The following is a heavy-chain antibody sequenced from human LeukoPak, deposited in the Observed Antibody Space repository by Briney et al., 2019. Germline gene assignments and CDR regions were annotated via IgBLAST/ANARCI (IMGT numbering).Heavy chain of an antibody. D-gene: IGHD2-2*02. V-gene: IGHV4-34*01. CDR1: GGSFRGYY. J-gene: IGHJ6*03. CDR2: INHSGST. Sequence: SETLSLTCAVYGGSFRGYYWSWIRQPPGKGLEWIGEINHSGSTNYNPSLKSRVTISVDTSKNQFSLKLSSVTAADTAVYYCARTAGYCSSTSCYMRSGYMDVWGKGTTVTVSS. CDR3: ARTAGYCSSTSCYMRSGYMDV.